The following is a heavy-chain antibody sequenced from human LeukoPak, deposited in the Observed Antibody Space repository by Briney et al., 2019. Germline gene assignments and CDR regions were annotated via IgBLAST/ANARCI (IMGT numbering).Heavy chain of an antibody. J-gene: IGHJ4*02. CDR3: ARLYYDSSGYYQICYFDY. Sequence: SETLSPTCTVSGGSISSSSYYWGWIRQPPGKGLEWIGSIYYSGGTYYNPSLKSRVTISVDTSKNQFSLNLSSVTAADTAVYYCARLYYDSSGYYQICYFDYWGQGTLVTVSS. CDR1: GGSISSSSYY. CDR2: IYYSGGT. V-gene: IGHV4-39*01. D-gene: IGHD3-22*01.